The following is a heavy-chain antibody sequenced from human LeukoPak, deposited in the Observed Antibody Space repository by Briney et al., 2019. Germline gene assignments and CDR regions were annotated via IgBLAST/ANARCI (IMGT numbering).Heavy chain of an antibody. V-gene: IGHV3-7*01. Sequence: GSLRLSCAASGFTFSSDWMIWVRQAPGKGLEWVANIKPDEGEKYYLDSVKGRFTVSRDNAKNSLYLQMNSLRVEDTAVYYCVRYYTRQSWYFDLWGRGTSVTASS. CDR3: VRYYTRQSWYFDL. D-gene: IGHD3-10*01. J-gene: IGHJ2*01. CDR2: IKPDEGEK. CDR1: GFTFSSDW.